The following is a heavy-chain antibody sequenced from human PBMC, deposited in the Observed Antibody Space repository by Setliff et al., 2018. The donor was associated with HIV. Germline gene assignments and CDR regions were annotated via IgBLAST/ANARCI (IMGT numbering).Heavy chain of an antibody. J-gene: IGHJ4*02. D-gene: IGHD6-13*01. CDR3: ARSPSYRSSWEYYFDY. CDR1: GGSISNSAYY. CDR2: IYYSGST. Sequence: SETLSLTCTVSGGSISNSAYYWGWIRQPPGKGLEWIGGIYYSGSTYHNPSLKSRVTTSVDTSKNQFSLKLSSVTAADAAVYYCARSPSYRSSWEYYFDYWGQGILVTVSS. V-gene: IGHV4-39*01.